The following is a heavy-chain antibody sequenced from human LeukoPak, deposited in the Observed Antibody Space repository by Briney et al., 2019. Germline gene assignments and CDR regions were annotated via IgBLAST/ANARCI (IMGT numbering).Heavy chain of an antibody. CDR3: ARDYRGTYPPGYFDY. D-gene: IGHD3-16*02. V-gene: IGHV4-39*07. Sequence: SETLSLTCSVSGGSISSSAYYWGWIRQPPGQGLEWIGSIYYSGNTYYNPSLKSPVTISLDTSKNQFSLNLSSLTAADTAVYYCARDYRGTYPPGYFDYWGQGTLVTVSS. CDR2: IYYSGNT. CDR1: GGSISSSAYY. J-gene: IGHJ4*02.